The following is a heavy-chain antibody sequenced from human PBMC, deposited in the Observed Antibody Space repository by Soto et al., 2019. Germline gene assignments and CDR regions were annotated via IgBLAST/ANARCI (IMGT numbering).Heavy chain of an antibody. D-gene: IGHD4-4*01. CDR1: GGSFSGYY. V-gene: IGHV4-34*01. CDR3: ARGMTTVTTLDY. J-gene: IGHJ4*02. Sequence: SETLSLTCAVYGGSFSGYYRGWIRQPPGKGLEWIGEINHSGSTYYNPSLKSRVTISVDRSKNQFSLKLSSVTAADTAVYYCARGMTTVTTLDYWGQGTLVTVSS. CDR2: INHSGST.